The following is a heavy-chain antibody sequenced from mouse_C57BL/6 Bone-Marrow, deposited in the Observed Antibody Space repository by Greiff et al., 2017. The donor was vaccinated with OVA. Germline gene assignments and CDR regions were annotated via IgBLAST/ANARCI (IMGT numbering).Heavy chain of an antibody. J-gene: IGHJ3*01. CDR2: ISSGGSYT. D-gene: IGHD1-1*01. Sequence: EVQVVESGGDLVKPGGSLKLSCAASGFTFSSYGMSWVRQTPDKRLEWVATISSGGSYTYYPDSVKGRFTISRDNAKNTLYLQMSSLKSEDTAMYYCARPHYYGSSDGFAYWGQGTLVTVSA. CDR3: ARPHYYGSSDGFAY. V-gene: IGHV5-6*01. CDR1: GFTFSSYG.